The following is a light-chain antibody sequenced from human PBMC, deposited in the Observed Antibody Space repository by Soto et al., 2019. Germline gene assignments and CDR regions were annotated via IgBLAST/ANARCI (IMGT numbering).Light chain of an antibody. CDR1: HSASSS. CDR2: GAS. CDR3: QQRSDWPT. V-gene: IGKV3D-20*02. Sequence: EIVLTQSPGTLSLSPGERATLSCRASHSASSSLAWYQQKPGQAPRLLIYGASSRATGLPDRFSGGGSGTDFTLTISRLEPEDFAVYYCQQRSDWPTFGGGTTVEIK. J-gene: IGKJ4*01.